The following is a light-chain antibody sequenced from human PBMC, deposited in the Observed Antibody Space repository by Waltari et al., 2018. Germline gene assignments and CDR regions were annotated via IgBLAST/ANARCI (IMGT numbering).Light chain of an antibody. J-gene: IGKJ1*01. CDR1: QSVSSIY. Sequence: EIVLTQSPGPLSLSPGERATLSCRASQSVSSIYLAWYQQKFGQAPRLLIYGASSRATGIPDRFSGSGSGTDFTLTISRLEPEDFAVYYCQQYGSSPTFGQGTKVEIK. V-gene: IGKV3-20*01. CDR2: GAS. CDR3: QQYGSSPT.